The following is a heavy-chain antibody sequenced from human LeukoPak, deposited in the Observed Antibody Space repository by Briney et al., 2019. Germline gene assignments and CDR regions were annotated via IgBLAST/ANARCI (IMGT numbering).Heavy chain of an antibody. V-gene: IGHV3-13*01. CDR2: IGTDGYT. CDR3: AKDGHHLVVVAATYYYYGMDV. D-gene: IGHD2-15*01. J-gene: IGHJ6*02. Sequence: PGGSLRLSCAASGFSFRNYDMHWVRQVPGKGLDWVSAIGTDGYTYYPDSVKGRFTISRANAKNSLYLQLNSLRAGDTAVYYCAKDGHHLVVVAATYYYYGMDVWGQGTTVTVSS. CDR1: GFSFRNYD.